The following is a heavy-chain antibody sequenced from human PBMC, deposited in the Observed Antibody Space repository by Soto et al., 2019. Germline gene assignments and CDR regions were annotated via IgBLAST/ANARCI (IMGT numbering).Heavy chain of an antibody. CDR2: INPATGAA. V-gene: IGHV1-2*02. J-gene: IGHJ3*02. CDR3: ARGGGVGVAGSAAFDM. CDR1: GYPVTAYY. Sequence: QLHLVQSGAVVKKPGASVTVSCSASGYPVTAYYMHWVRQAPGRGLECMGGINPATGAAKYTQTFRGRVTMARDTSASTVFRELIGLTSADPAVFYWARGGGVGVAGSAAFDMWGQGTLVTVSA. D-gene: IGHD3-3*01.